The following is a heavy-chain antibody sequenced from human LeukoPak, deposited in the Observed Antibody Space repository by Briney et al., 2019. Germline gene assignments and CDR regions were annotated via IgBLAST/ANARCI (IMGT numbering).Heavy chain of an antibody. CDR3: ARSEHIVVVTSAPASY. Sequence: GGSLRLSCAASGFTFSSYAMHWVRQAPGKGLEWVAVISYDGSNKYYADSVKGRFTISGDNSKNTVFMEMNGLKPEDTALYYCARSEHIVVVTSAPASYWGQGTLVTVSS. V-gene: IGHV3-30-3*01. CDR1: GFTFSSYA. J-gene: IGHJ4*02. D-gene: IGHD2-21*02. CDR2: ISYDGSNK.